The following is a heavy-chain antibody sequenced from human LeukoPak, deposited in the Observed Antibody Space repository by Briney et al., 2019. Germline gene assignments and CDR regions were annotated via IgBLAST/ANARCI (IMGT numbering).Heavy chain of an antibody. CDR1: GFTFSTYT. J-gene: IGHJ4*02. Sequence: GGSLRLSCAASGFTFSTYTMTWVRPAPGKGLECVSTIDGRGVDIYYAGSVKGRFTISRDNSRNTIYLQMNSLRAEDTAFYYCAKDRAGTPWADWGQGTLVTVSS. CDR3: AKDRAGTPWAD. CDR2: IDGRGVDI. V-gene: IGHV3-23*01. D-gene: IGHD1-1*01.